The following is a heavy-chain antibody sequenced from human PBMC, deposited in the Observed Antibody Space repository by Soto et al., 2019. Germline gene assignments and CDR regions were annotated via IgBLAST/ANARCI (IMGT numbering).Heavy chain of an antibody. CDR2: IKSGGNTK. V-gene: IGHV3-48*03. J-gene: IGHJ3*01. D-gene: IGHD5-12*01. CDR3: VKEKSVMYSGYDAFDV. CDR1: GFAFNSYE. Sequence: EVQLVESGGGLVQPGGSLRLSCAASGFAFNSYEMDWVRQAPGKGLEWVVNIKSGGNTKFYVDSVKGRFTISRDDAKNSLYLDMNSLRAEDTAVYYCVKEKSVMYSGYDAFDVWGQGTMVTVS.